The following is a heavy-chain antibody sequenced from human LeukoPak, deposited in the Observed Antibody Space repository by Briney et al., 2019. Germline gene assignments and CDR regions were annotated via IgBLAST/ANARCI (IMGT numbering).Heavy chain of an antibody. CDR2: FYISGST. Sequence: SETLSLTCTVSGDSISNYYWSWIRQPAGKELEWIGRFYISGSTNYKPSLKSRVTISVDKSKNQFSLKVRSVTAADTAVYYCARGAWLAGAFDYWGQGSLVTVSS. J-gene: IGHJ4*02. CDR3: ARGAWLAGAFDY. CDR1: GDSISNYY. D-gene: IGHD6-19*01. V-gene: IGHV4-4*07.